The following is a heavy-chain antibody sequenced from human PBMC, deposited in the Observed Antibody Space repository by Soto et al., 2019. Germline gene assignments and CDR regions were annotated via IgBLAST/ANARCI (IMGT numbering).Heavy chain of an antibody. D-gene: IGHD6-6*01. J-gene: IGHJ6*02. CDR1: GFTFSSYW. Sequence: PGGSLRLSCAASGFTFSSYWMSWVRQGPGKGLEWVANIKQDGSEKYYVDSVKGRFTISRDNAKNSLYLQMNSLRAEDTAAYYCDRARSSRGMDVWGQGTTVTVSS. CDR3: DRARSSRGMDV. V-gene: IGHV3-7*03. CDR2: IKQDGSEK.